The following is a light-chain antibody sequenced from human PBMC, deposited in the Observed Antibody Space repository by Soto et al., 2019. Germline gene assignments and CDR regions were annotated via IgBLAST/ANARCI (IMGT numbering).Light chain of an antibody. CDR3: QQYNNWWT. V-gene: IGKV3-20*01. Sequence: EIVLTQSPGTLSLSPGERATLSCRASQSVSSNYLAWYQQKPGQAPRLLIYGASSRATGIPDRFSGSGSGTEFTLTISSLQSEDFAVYYCQQYNNWWTFGQGTKVDIK. CDR1: QSVSSNY. J-gene: IGKJ1*01. CDR2: GAS.